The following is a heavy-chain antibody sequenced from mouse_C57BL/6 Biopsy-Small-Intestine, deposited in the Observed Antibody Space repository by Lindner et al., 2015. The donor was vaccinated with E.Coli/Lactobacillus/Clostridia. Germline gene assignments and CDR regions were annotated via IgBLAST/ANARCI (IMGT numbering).Heavy chain of an antibody. Sequence: QLQEVWGRAVKPGASVKLSCTASGFNIKDYYMHWVKQRTEQGLEWIGRIDPEDGETKYAPKFQGKATITADTSSNTAYLQLSSLTSEDTAVYYCARSSYYGHYWYFDVWGTGTTVTVSS. J-gene: IGHJ1*03. CDR2: IDPEDGET. CDR3: ARSSYYGHYWYFDV. V-gene: IGHV14-2*01. D-gene: IGHD2-1*01. CDR1: GFNIKDYY.